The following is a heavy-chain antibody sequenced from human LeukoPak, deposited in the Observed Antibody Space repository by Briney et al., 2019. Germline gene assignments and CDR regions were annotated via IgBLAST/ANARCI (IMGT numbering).Heavy chain of an antibody. CDR1: GGTFSSYG. V-gene: IGHV1-69*04. J-gene: IGHJ4*02. D-gene: IGHD6-19*01. CDR3: GRVSKAVAGYFDY. Sequence: YSVTVSCKASGGTFSSYGISWVRQAPGQGLEWMGRVIPIVGITNYPQKFQSRHTITAVKSTSTAYMELSSLGSEDTAVYYCGRVSKAVAGYFDYWGQGTLVTVSS. CDR2: VIPIVGIT.